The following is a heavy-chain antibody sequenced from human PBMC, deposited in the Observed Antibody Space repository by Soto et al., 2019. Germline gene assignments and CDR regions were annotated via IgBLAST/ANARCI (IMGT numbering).Heavy chain of an antibody. J-gene: IGHJ6*02. CDR1: GGSISSSSYY. V-gene: IGHV4-39*01. Sequence: QLQLQESGPGLVKPSETLSLTCTVSGGSISSSSYYWGWIRQPPGKGLEWIGSIYYSGSTYYNPSLKSRVTISVDTSKHQFSLKLSSVTAADTAVYYCASSIVVVTPRGMDVWGQGTTVTVSS. CDR3: ASSIVVVTPRGMDV. CDR2: IYYSGST. D-gene: IGHD2-21*02.